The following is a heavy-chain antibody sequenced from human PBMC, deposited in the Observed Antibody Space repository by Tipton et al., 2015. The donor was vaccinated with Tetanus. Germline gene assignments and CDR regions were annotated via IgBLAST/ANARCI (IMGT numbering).Heavy chain of an antibody. Sequence: LRLSCTVSGDSVSGYYWSWIRQPPGKGLEWVGYVYYTGDTNYNPSLRSRVTISMDRSENQISLKMTSVTAADTAVYYCAGVTTQRTELYFEHWGQGTQVTVSS. V-gene: IGHV4-59*02. CDR2: VYYTGDT. D-gene: IGHD3/OR15-3a*01. CDR3: AGVTTQRTELYFEH. J-gene: IGHJ1*01. CDR1: GDSVSGYY.